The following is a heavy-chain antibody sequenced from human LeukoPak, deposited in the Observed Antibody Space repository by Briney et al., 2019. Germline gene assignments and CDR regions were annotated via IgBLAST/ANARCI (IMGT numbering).Heavy chain of an antibody. J-gene: IGHJ4*02. Sequence: WGSLRLSCAASGFTFSSYAMSWVRQAPGKGLEWVSAISGSGGSTYYADSVKGRFTISRDNSKNTLYLQMNSLRAEDTAVYYCAREWNYYDSSGHFDYWGQGTLVTVSS. D-gene: IGHD3-22*01. CDR2: ISGSGGST. V-gene: IGHV3-23*01. CDR3: AREWNYYDSSGHFDY. CDR1: GFTFSSYA.